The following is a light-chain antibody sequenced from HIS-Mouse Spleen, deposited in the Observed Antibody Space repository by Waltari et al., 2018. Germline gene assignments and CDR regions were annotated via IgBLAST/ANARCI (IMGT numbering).Light chain of an antibody. CDR1: SIDVGSYTL. J-gene: IGLJ1*01. Sequence: QSALTQPASVSGSPGQSITIPCTGPSIDVGSYTLVPWYQQHPGKAPKLMIYEGSKRPSGVSNRFSGSKSGNTASLTISGLQAEDEADYYCCSYAGSSTYVFGTGTKVTVL. CDR3: CSYAGSSTYV. CDR2: EGS. V-gene: IGLV2-23*01.